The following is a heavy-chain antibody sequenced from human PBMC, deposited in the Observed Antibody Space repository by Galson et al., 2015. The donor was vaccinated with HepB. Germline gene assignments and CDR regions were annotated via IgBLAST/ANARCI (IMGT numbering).Heavy chain of an antibody. J-gene: IGHJ4*02. Sequence: SLRLSCAASGFTFSNFAMSWVRQAPGKGLEWVSAITDSGTTYYADSVKGRLTISRDNSKNTLHLQMNSLRADDTAVYFCLADTGPVEFDYWGQGTLVTVSS. V-gene: IGHV3-23*01. D-gene: IGHD6-19*01. CDR2: ITDSGTT. CDR1: GFTFSNFA. CDR3: LADTGPVEFDY.